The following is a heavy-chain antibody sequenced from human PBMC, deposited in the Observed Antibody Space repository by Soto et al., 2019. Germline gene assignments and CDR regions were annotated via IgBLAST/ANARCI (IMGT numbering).Heavy chain of an antibody. CDR3: AREGRRDGYNPLLDS. CDR1: GDSIGSGGHF. Sequence: SETLSLTCTVSGDSIGSGGHFWSWIRQHPGKGLEWIGYVYYSGSTHFNPSLKSRVIISVDTSKNQFSLKLNSLTAADTGVYYCAREGRRDGYNPLLDSWGQGTLVTVSS. D-gene: IGHD5-12*01. CDR2: VYYSGST. J-gene: IGHJ4*02. V-gene: IGHV4-31*03.